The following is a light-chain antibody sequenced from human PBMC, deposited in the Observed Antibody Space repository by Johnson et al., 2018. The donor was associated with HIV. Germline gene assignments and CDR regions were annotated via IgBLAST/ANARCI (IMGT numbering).Light chain of an antibody. V-gene: IGLV1-51*01. CDR2: VNN. J-gene: IGLJ1*01. CDR3: VTWDSSLSLLYF. Sequence: QSVLTQPPSVSAAPGQKVTISCSGSSSNIGNNYVSWYQQLPGTAPKLLIYVNNKRPSGIPDRFSGSKSGTTATLGITGLQTGDEADYYIVTWDSSLSLLYFFGTGTKVTVL. CDR1: SSNIGNNY.